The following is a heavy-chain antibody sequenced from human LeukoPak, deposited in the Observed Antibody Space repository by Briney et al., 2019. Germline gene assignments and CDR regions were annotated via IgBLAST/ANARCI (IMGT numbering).Heavy chain of an antibody. CDR3: AARWYYYDSSGNDAFDI. CDR2: IRYDGSNK. D-gene: IGHD3-22*01. V-gene: IGHV3-30*02. J-gene: IGHJ3*02. Sequence: GGSLRLSCAASGYTFSSYGMHWVRQAAGKGLEWVAFIRYDGSNKYYADSVKGRFTISRDNYKNTLYLQMNSLRAEDTDVYYCAARWYYYDSSGNDAFDIWGQGTMVTVSS. CDR1: GYTFSSYG.